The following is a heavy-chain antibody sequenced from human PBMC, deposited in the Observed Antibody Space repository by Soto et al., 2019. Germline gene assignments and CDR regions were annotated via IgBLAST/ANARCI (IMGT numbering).Heavy chain of an antibody. V-gene: IGHV1-18*01. D-gene: IGHD1-26*01. J-gene: IGHJ5*02. CDR3: SKRSYQNWLEP. Sequence: QVQLVQSGAEVKKPGASVKVSCKASGYTFTSYGISWVRQAPGQGLEWMGWISAYNGNTNYAQKLQGRVTMTTDTATSTAYIELRSLKSDDTDMYYCSKRSYQNWLEPWGQVTMVTVSS. CDR1: GYTFTSYG. CDR2: ISAYNGNT.